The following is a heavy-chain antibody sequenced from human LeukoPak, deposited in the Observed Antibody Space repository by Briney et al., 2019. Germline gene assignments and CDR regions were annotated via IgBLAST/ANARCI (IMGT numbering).Heavy chain of an antibody. J-gene: IGHJ5*02. CDR1: GDSMNSSRYY. CDR3: ARRTVRLGEFSFYSWFDP. CDR2: VFYSGST. D-gene: IGHD3-16*01. Sequence: PSETLSLTCTVSGDSMNSSRYYWGWLRQTPGKGPEWIGSVFYSGSTYYNPSLEGRVSVSVDTSKNQFFLRLASVPASDTAVYYCARRTVRLGEFSFYSWFDPWGQGMLVTVSS. V-gene: IGHV4-39*01.